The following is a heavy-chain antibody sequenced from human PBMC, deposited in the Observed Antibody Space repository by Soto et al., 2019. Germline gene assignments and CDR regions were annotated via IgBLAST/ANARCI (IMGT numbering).Heavy chain of an antibody. CDR2: IRSGGGST. V-gene: IGHV3-23*01. CDR1: GFTFSSYG. D-gene: IGHD2-8*02. J-gene: IGHJ4*02. Sequence: EVLLLESGGGLVQPGGSLRLSCAASGFTFSSYGMSWVRQAPGKGLEWVSAIRSGGGSTYYADSVKGRFTISRDNSKNTLYLQMNSLRAEDTAIYYCAKVTGLVDPFDYWGQGTLVTVSS. CDR3: AKVTGLVDPFDY.